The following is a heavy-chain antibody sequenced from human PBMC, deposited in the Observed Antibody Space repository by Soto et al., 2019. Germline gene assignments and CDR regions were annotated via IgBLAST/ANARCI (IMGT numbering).Heavy chain of an antibody. D-gene: IGHD5-12*01. CDR3: ARGGGNSGYFFDY. V-gene: IGHV4-34*02. J-gene: IGHJ4*02. CDR1: GGSLSDYS. Sequence: QVQLRQWGAGLLKPSETLSLRCAVYGGSLSDYSWSWIRQSPEKGLEWIGEINHGRSTKYNPSLKSRVTISGDTSKNQVSLILTSATAADTAVYRCARGGGNSGYFFDYWGRGTLVTVSS. CDR2: INHGRST.